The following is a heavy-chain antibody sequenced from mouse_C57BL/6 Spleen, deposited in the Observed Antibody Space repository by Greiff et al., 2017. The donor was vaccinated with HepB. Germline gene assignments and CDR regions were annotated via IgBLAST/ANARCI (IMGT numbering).Heavy chain of an antibody. D-gene: IGHD2-5*01. CDR1: GYTFTDYY. CDR2: INPNNGGT. CDR3: ACPTIVKYYAMDY. Sequence: EVQLQQSGPELVKPGASVKISCKASGYTFTDYYMNWVKQSHGKSLEWIGDINPNNGGTSYNQKFKGKATLTVDKSSSTAYMELRSLTSEDSAVYYCACPTIVKYYAMDYWGQGTSVTVSS. V-gene: IGHV1-26*01. J-gene: IGHJ4*01.